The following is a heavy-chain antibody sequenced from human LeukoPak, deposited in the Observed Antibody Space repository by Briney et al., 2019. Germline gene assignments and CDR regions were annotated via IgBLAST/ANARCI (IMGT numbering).Heavy chain of an antibody. CDR3: AKDSAPYCSGGSCYGKLRDPDYYFDY. J-gene: IGHJ4*02. CDR1: GFTFSSYG. D-gene: IGHD2-15*01. V-gene: IGHV3-30*18. Sequence: GGSLRLSCAASGFTFSSYGMHWVRQAPGKGLEGVAVISYDGSNKYYADSVKGRFTISRDNSKNTLYLQMNSLRAEDTAVYYCAKDSAPYCSGGSCYGKLRDPDYYFDYWGQGTLVTVSS. CDR2: ISYDGSNK.